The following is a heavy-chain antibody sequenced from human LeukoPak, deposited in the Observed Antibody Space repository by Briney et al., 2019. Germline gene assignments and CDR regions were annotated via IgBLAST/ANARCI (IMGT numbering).Heavy chain of an antibody. Sequence: GGSLRLSCAASGFTVNNNYVSWVRQAPGKGLEWVSVIYSGDITYYADSVEGRFTISRDNSKNTLYLQMNSLRAEDTAVYYCARGSGYNYGFPDYWGQGTLVTVSS. CDR2: IYSGDIT. J-gene: IGHJ4*02. CDR3: ARGSGYNYGFPDY. D-gene: IGHD5-18*01. V-gene: IGHV3-53*01. CDR1: GFTVNNNY.